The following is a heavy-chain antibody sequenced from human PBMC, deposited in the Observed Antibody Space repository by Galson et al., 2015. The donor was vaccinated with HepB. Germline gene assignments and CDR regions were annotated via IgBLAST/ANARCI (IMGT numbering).Heavy chain of an antibody. D-gene: IGHD2-15*01. CDR1: GFTFDDYA. CDR3: AKSEGVVVAAPFDY. V-gene: IGHV3-9*01. J-gene: IGHJ4*02. CDR2: ISWNSGSI. Sequence: SLRLSCAASGFTFDDYAMHWVRQAPGKGLEWVSGISWNSGSIGYADSVKGRFTISRDNAKNSLYLQMNSLRAEDTALYYCAKSEGVVVAAPFDYWGQGTLVTVSS.